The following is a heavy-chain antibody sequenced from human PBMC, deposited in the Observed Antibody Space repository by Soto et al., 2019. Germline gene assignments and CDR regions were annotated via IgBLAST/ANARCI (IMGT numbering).Heavy chain of an antibody. CDR1: GYTFTSYA. V-gene: IGHV1-69*06. CDR2: IIPIFGTA. Sequence: SVKVSCKASGYTFTSYAISWVRQAPGQGLEWMGGIIPIFGTANYAQKFQGRVTITADKSTSTAYMELSSLRSEDTAVYYCARARENYYGSGSYYSGRNWFDPWGQGTLVTVSS. D-gene: IGHD3-10*01. J-gene: IGHJ5*02. CDR3: ARARENYYGSGSYYSGRNWFDP.